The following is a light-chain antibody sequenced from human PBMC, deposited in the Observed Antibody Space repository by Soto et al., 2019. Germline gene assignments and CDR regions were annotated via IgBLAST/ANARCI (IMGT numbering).Light chain of an antibody. CDR2: DVS. CDR3: CSYAGSYTLL. Sequence: QSALTQPRSVSGSPGQSVTISCTGTSSDVGGYNYASWYQQHPGKAPKLMIYDVSKRPSGVPDRFSGSKSGNTASLTISGLQAEDEADYHCCSYAGSYTLLFGGGTKLTVL. J-gene: IGLJ2*01. CDR1: SSDVGGYNY. V-gene: IGLV2-11*01.